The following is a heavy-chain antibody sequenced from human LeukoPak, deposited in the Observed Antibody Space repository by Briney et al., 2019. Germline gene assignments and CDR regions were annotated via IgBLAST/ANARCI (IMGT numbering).Heavy chain of an antibody. J-gene: IGHJ5*02. CDR3: ARGSGYWYWFDP. Sequence: SETLSLTCIVSGRSISSDYWNWTRQPAGKGLEWIGRIYTTGNTDYNPSLKSRVTMSVDTSKNQFSLNLSSVTAADTAVYYCARGSGYWYWFDPWGQGALVTVSS. D-gene: IGHD3-22*01. V-gene: IGHV4-4*07. CDR2: IYTTGNT. CDR1: GRSISSDY.